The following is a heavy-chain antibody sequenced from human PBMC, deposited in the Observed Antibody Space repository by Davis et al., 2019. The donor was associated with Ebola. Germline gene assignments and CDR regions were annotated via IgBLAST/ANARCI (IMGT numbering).Heavy chain of an antibody. CDR1: GFTFSTYA. CDR2: ISYDGSNK. J-gene: IGHJ3*02. Sequence: GESLKISCAASGFTFSTYAMHWVRQAPGKGLEWVAVISYDGSNKYYADSVKGRFTISRDNSKNTLHLQMNSLRVEDTAVYYCAKVRVDTVLAYDALDIWGQGTMVTVSS. CDR3: AKVRVDTVLAYDALDI. D-gene: IGHD5-18*01. V-gene: IGHV3-30*04.